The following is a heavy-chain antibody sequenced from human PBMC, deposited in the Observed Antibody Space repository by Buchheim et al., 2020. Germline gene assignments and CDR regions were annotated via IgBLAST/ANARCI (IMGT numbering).Heavy chain of an antibody. J-gene: IGHJ4*02. CDR2: INHSGST. CDR3: ARKKCSGGSCYFDY. CDR1: GGSFSGYY. Sequence: QVQLQQWGAGLLKPSETLSLTCAVYGGSFSGYYWSWIRQPPGKGLEWIGEINHSGSTNYNPSLKSRVTTSVDTSKKQFSLKLSSVTAADTAVYYCARKKCSGGSCYFDYWGQGTL. D-gene: IGHD2-15*01. V-gene: IGHV4-34*01.